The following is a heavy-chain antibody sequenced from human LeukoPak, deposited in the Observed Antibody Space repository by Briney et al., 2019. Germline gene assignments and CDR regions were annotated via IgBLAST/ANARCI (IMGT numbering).Heavy chain of an antibody. V-gene: IGHV3-21*01. CDR2: ISSSGSYI. D-gene: IGHD5-18*01. CDR3: ARDRGFNYALYAFDI. J-gene: IGHJ3*02. CDR1: GFTFSSYS. Sequence: GGSLRLSCAASGFTFSSYSINWVRQAPGKGLEWVSSISSSGSYIYYADSVRGRFTISRDNAENSLYLQMNSLRAEGTAVYYCARDRGFNYALYAFDIWGQGTVVTVSS.